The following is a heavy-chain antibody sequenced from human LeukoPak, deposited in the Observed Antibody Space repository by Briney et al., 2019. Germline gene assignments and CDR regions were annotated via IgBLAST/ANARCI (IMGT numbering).Heavy chain of an antibody. CDR1: GYTLTELS. CDR3: ATPRPTAIFYCYGMDV. CDR2: FDPEDGET. Sequence: ASVKVSCKVSGYTLTELSMHWVRQAPGKGLEWMGGFDPEDGETIYAQKFQGRVTMTEDTSTDTAYMELSSLRSEDTAVYYCATPRPTAIFYCYGMDVWGQGTTVTVSS. J-gene: IGHJ6*02. D-gene: IGHD2-21*02. V-gene: IGHV1-24*01.